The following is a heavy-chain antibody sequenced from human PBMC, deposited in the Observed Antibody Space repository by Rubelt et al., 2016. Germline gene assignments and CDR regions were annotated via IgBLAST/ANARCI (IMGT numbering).Heavy chain of an antibody. CDR1: GGSITSSNYY. CDR2: IYYTGSA. J-gene: IGHJ4*02. D-gene: IGHD1-26*01. V-gene: IGHV4-39*01. CDR3: ARGLVDFRY. Sequence: QLQLQESGPGLVKPSETLSLTCSVSGGSITSSNYYWSWIRQPPGKGPEWIGNIYYTGSAYYNPSLKSRVTISVDTSKNQFSLKLGSVTAADTAVYYCARGLVDFRYWGQGTLVTVSS.